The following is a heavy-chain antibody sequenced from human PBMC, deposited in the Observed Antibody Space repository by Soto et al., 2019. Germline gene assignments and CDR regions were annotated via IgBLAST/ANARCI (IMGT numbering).Heavy chain of an antibody. V-gene: IGHV4-4*07. Sequence: PSETLSLTCSVSGGTISGYYWTWIRQPAGKGLEWIGRIYSRGNTKYNPSLQSRVTMSLDTSNNQFSLRLTSVTAADTAVYYCARGQRFSDWFDPWGQGTLVTVSS. J-gene: IGHJ5*02. CDR2: IYSRGNT. CDR3: ARGQRFSDWFDP. D-gene: IGHD3-3*01. CDR1: GGTISGYY.